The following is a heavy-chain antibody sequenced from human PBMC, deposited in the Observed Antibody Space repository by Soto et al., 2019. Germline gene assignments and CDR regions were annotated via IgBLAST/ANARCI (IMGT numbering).Heavy chain of an antibody. J-gene: IGHJ6*02. CDR1: GGSFGGYY. V-gene: IGHV4-34*01. D-gene: IGHD3-3*01. CDR2: INHSGST. CDR3: ARVTTYDFWSGYRRGGFYGMDV. Sequence: PSETLSLTCAVYGGSFGGYYWSWIRQPPGKGLEWIGEINHSGSTNYNPSLKSRVTISVDTSKNQFSLKLSSVTAADTAVYYCARVTTYDFWSGYRRGGFYGMDVWGQGTTVTVSS.